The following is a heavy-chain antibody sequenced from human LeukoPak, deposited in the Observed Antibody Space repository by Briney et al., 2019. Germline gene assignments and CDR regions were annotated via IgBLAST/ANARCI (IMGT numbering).Heavy chain of an antibody. V-gene: IGHV3-11*01. Sequence: KPGGSLRLSCAASGFTFSDYYMSWIRQAPGKGLEWVSYISSSGSTIYYADSVKGRFTISRDNAKNSLYLQMNSLRAEDTAVHYCASEYSSGWLDYWGQGTLVTVSS. CDR2: ISSSGSTI. D-gene: IGHD6-19*01. CDR1: GFTFSDYY. J-gene: IGHJ4*02. CDR3: ASEYSSGWLDY.